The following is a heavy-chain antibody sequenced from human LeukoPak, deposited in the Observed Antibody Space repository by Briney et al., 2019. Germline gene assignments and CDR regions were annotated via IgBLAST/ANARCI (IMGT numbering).Heavy chain of an antibody. CDR3: ARGWWELDY. V-gene: IGHV3-21*01. J-gene: IGHJ4*02. CDR1: GFTFSTYN. Sequence: GGSLRLSCAASGFTFSTYNMNWVRQAPGKGLEWVSSISSSSSYIYYADSVKGRFTISRDNAKNSLYLQMNSQRAEDTAVYYCARGWWELDYWGQGTLVTVSS. CDR2: ISSSSSYI. D-gene: IGHD1-26*01.